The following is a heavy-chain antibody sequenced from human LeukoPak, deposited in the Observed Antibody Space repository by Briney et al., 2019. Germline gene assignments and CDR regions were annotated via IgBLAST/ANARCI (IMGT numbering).Heavy chain of an antibody. CDR2: INPNSGGT. V-gene: IGHV1-2*02. CDR3: ARARRYCSGASSYGFYYFDY. J-gene: IGHJ4*02. Sequence: GAPVKVSCKASGYTFTGYYMHWVRQAPGQGLEWMGWINPNSGGTNYAQKFQGRVTMTRDTSISTAYMELSRLRSDDTAVYYCARARRYCSGASSYGFYYFDYWGQGTLVTVSS. CDR1: GYTFTGYY. D-gene: IGHD2-15*01.